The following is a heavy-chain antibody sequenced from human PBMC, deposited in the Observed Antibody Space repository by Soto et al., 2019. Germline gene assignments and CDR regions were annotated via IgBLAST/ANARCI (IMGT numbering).Heavy chain of an antibody. CDR2: IIPIFGTA. CDR3: ARARTSITMVRGVYYYGMDV. D-gene: IGHD3-10*01. V-gene: IGHV1-69*06. J-gene: IGHJ6*02. CDR1: GGTFSSYA. Sequence: ASVKVSCKASGGTFSSYAISWVRQAPGQGLEWMGGIIPIFGTANYAQKFQGRVTITADKSTSTAYMELSSLRSEDTAVYYCARARTSITMVRGVYYYGMDVWGQGTTVTVSS.